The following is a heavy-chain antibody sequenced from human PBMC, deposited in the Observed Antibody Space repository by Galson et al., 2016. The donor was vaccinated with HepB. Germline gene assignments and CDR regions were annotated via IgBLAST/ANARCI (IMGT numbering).Heavy chain of an antibody. CDR2: IHYSGST. CDR3: ARLSLDRPFDY. CDR1: GGSISSYY. Sequence: ETLSLTCTVSGGSISSYYWAWIRQPPGKGLEWIGYIHYSGSTNYSPSFKSRVSISVDTPKNQFSLRLSSVTAADTAVYFYARLSLDRPFDYWGQGTLVTVSS. J-gene: IGHJ4*02. V-gene: IGHV4-59*08.